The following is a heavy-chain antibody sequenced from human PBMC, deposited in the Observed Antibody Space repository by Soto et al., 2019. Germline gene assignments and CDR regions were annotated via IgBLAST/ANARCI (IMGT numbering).Heavy chain of an antibody. CDR2: INPNSDGT. V-gene: IGHV1-2*04. Sequence: ASVNVSFKSSGYTFTGYYMHWVRQAPGQGLEWMGWINPNSDGTNYAQKFQGWVTMTRDTSISTAYMELSRLRSDDTAVYYCARALSYYDSSGYDYWGQGTMVTVSS. CDR3: ARALSYYDSSGYDY. CDR1: GYTFTGYY. D-gene: IGHD3-22*01. J-gene: IGHJ4*02.